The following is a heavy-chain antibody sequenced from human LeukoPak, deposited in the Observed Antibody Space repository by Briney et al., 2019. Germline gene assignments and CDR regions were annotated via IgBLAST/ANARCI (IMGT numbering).Heavy chain of an antibody. Sequence: PSEXXXXXCTVSGGSISSSSYYWGWLRQPPGKGLEWVGSIYYSGSTYYNPSLKSRVTISVDTSKNQFSLKLSSVTAADTAVYYCASYSYYYYYYMDVWGKGTTVTVSS. CDR3: ASYSYYYYYYMDV. V-gene: IGHV4-39*01. D-gene: IGHD2-21*01. CDR2: IYYSGST. J-gene: IGHJ6*03. CDR1: GGSISSSSYY.